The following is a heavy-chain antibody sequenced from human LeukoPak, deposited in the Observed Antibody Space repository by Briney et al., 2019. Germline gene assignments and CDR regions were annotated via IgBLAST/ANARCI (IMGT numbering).Heavy chain of an antibody. J-gene: IGHJ4*02. CDR1: GYTFTSYD. V-gene: IGHV1-8*03. CDR3: ARGRSCSGGSCYSIDY. Sequence: ASVKVSCKASGYTFTSYDINWVRQATGQGLEWMGWMNPNSGNTGYAQKFQGRVTITRNTSISTAYMELSSLRSEDTAVYYCARGRSCSGGSCYSIDYWGQGTLVTVSS. CDR2: MNPNSGNT. D-gene: IGHD2-15*01.